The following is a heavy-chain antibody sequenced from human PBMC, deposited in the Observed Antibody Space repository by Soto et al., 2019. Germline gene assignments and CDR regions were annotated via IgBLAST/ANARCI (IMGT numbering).Heavy chain of an antibody. CDR2: IYYSGST. CDR3: ARVQDRYYYDSSDY. CDR1: GGSISSGGYY. J-gene: IGHJ4*02. D-gene: IGHD3-22*01. Sequence: PSETLSLTCTVSGGSISSGGYYWSWIRQHPGKGLEWIGYIYYSGSTYYNPSLKCRVTISVDTSKNQFSLKLSSVTAADTAVYYCARVQDRYYYDSSDYCGQGPMVTVS. V-gene: IGHV4-31*03.